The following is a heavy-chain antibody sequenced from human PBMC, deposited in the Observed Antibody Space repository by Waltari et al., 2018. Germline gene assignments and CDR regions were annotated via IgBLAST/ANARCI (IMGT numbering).Heavy chain of an antibody. J-gene: IGHJ4*02. D-gene: IGHD3-3*01. CDR2: TINKGFSYTT. CDR3: VREDDFWNEFDY. Sequence: EVQLVESGGGLVQPGGSLRLSCAASGFTFSDHNRDGVRQAPGKGLEWVGRTINKGFSYTTHYAASVEGRFTISRDDSRNSLYLQMHSLKTDDTAVYYCVREDDFWNEFDYWGQGALVTVSS. V-gene: IGHV3-72*01. CDR1: GFTFSDHN.